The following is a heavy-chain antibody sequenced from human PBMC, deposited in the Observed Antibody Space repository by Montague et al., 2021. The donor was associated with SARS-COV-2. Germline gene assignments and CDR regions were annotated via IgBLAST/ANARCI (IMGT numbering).Heavy chain of an antibody. CDR2: VYYNGST. V-gene: IGHV4-59*11. CDR3: ARDSPNSSGYHVYFDL. Sequence: SETLSLTCTVSGGSIGSHYWSWIRQPPGKGLEWIGYVYYNGSTNYNPSLKSRVTISVDTSKSRFSLKLKSVTSADTAVYYCARDSPNSSGYHVYFDLWCRGTLVTVSS. CDR1: GGSIGSHY. J-gene: IGHJ2*01. D-gene: IGHD3-22*01.